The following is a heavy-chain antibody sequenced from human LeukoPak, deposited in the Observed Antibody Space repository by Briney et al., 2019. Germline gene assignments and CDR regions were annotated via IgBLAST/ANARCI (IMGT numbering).Heavy chain of an antibody. CDR2: IWYDGSHK. V-gene: IGHV3-30*02. CDR3: AKDRRSDFVGYFDY. D-gene: IGHD4-23*01. CDR1: GLTFSRFG. Sequence: PGGSLRLSCVVSGLTFSRFGMHWVRQAPGKGLEWVAYIWYDGSHKYYTDSVKGRFTISRDNSKNTLYLQVNSLRVEDTAVYYCAKDRRSDFVGYFDYWGQGTLVTVSS. J-gene: IGHJ4*02.